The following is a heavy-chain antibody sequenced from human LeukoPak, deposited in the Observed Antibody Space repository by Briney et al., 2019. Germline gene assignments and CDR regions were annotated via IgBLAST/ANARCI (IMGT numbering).Heavy chain of an antibody. CDR2: IYYSGGT. CDR1: GGPISSYY. J-gene: IGHJ4*02. D-gene: IGHD2/OR15-2a*01. V-gene: IGHV4-59*08. Sequence: SETLSLTCTVSGGPISSYYWTWIRQPPGKGLEWIGYIYYSGGTNYNPSLKSRVTISVDTSKNQFSLKVMSLTAADTAVYYCASLKVPGHFDYWGQGTLVTLSS. CDR3: ASLKVPGHFDY.